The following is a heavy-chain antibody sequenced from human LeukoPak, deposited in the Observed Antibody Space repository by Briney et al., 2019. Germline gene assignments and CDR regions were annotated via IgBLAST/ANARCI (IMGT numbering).Heavy chain of an antibody. J-gene: IGHJ4*02. CDR2: ISYDGSNK. V-gene: IGHV3-30*18. Sequence: PGRSLRLSCAASGFTFSSYGMHWVRQAPGKGLEWVAVISYDGSNKYYADSVKGRFTISRDNSKNTLYLQMNSLRAEDTAVYYCAKPDTTVTTASFDYWGQGTLVTVSS. D-gene: IGHD4-17*01. CDR3: AKPDTTVTTASFDY. CDR1: GFTFSSYG.